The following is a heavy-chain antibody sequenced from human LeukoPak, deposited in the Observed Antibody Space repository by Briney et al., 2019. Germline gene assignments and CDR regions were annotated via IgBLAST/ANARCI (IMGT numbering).Heavy chain of an antibody. CDR1: GFTFSSYW. V-gene: IGHV3-48*04. J-gene: IGHJ4*02. CDR3: AREYRGRLRLFDY. CDR2: ISSSSTI. Sequence: GGSLRLSCAASGFTFSSYWMNWVRQAPGKGLEWVSYISSSSTIYYADSVKGRFTISRDNAKNSLYLQMNSLRAEDTAVYYCAREYRGRLRLFDYWGQGTLVTVSS. D-gene: IGHD5-12*01.